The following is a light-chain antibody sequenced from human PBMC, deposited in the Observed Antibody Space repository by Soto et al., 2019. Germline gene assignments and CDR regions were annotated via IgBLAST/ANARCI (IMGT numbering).Light chain of an antibody. CDR3: CSYAGSYTLYV. Sequence: QSVLTQPRSVSGSPGQSVTISCTGTSSVVGGYNYVSWYQQHPGKAPKLMIYDVSKRPSGVPDRFSGSKSGNTASLTISGLQAEDEAEYYCCSYAGSYTLYVFGTGTKGTVL. J-gene: IGLJ1*01. V-gene: IGLV2-11*01. CDR2: DVS. CDR1: SSVVGGYNY.